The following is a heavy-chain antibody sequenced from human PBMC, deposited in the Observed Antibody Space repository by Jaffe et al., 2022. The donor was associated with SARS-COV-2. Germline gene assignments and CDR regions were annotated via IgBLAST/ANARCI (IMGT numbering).Heavy chain of an antibody. CDR2: IYTSGST. J-gene: IGHJ4*02. D-gene: IGHD3-10*01. V-gene: IGHV4-61*02. CDR3: ARDRTYGSGFDY. Sequence: QVQLQESGPGLVKPSQTLSLTCTVSGGSISSGSYYWSWIRQPAGKGLEWIGRIYTSGSTNYNPSLKSRVTISVDTSKNQFSLKLSSVTAADTAVYYCARDRTYGSGFDYWGQGTLVTVSS. CDR1: GGSISSGSYY.